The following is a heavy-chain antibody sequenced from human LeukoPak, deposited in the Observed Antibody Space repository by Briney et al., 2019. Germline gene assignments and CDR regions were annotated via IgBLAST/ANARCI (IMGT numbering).Heavy chain of an antibody. CDR1: GFPFSSYS. V-gene: IGHV3-48*01. J-gene: IGHJ4*02. CDR2: ISSSRTT. CDR3: ARDLEGSGSFYRPSYDY. D-gene: IGHD3-10*01. Sequence: PGGSLRLSCAASGFPFSSYSMNWVRQAPGEGLEWVSYISSSRTTSYADSVKGRFTISRDNAKSSLYLQMNSLRAEDTAVYYCARDLEGSGSFYRPSYDYWGQGTLVTVSS.